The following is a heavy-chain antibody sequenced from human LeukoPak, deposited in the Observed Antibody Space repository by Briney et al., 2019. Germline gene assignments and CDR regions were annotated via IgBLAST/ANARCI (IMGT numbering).Heavy chain of an antibody. CDR1: GYSISSGYY. Sequence: PSETLSLTCTVSGYSISSGYYWGWIRQPPGKGLEWIGSIYHSGSTYYNPSLKSRVTISVDTSKNQFSLKLSSVTAADTAVYYCARVRPSLYYFDYWGQGTLVTVSS. CDR2: IYHSGST. D-gene: IGHD6-6*01. V-gene: IGHV4-38-2*02. CDR3: ARVRPSLYYFDY. J-gene: IGHJ4*02.